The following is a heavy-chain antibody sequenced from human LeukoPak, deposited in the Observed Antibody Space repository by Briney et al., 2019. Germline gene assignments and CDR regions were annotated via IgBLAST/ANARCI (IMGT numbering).Heavy chain of an antibody. CDR1: GGSFSGYY. CDR2: INHSGST. CDR3: ARDMVRGVGAFDI. J-gene: IGHJ3*02. V-gene: IGHV4-34*01. Sequence: PSETLSLTCAVYGGSFSGYYWSWIRQPPGKGLEWIGEINHSGSTNYNPSLKSRVTISVDTSKNQFSLKLSSVTAADTAVYYCARDMVRGVGAFDIWGQGTMVTVSS. D-gene: IGHD3-10*01.